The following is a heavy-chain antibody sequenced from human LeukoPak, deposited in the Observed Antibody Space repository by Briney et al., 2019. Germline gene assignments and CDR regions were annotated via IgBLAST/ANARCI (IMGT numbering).Heavy chain of an antibody. J-gene: IGHJ6*02. Sequence: SVRVSCKASGGTFSSYAISWVRQAPGQGLEWMGGIIPIFGTANYAQKFQGRVTITADESTSTAYMELSSLRSEDTAVYYCATGRSGYSNYYYYYGMDVWGQGTTVTVSS. V-gene: IGHV1-69*13. CDR2: IIPIFGTA. CDR1: GGTFSSYA. D-gene: IGHD3-3*01. CDR3: ATGRSGYSNYYYYYGMDV.